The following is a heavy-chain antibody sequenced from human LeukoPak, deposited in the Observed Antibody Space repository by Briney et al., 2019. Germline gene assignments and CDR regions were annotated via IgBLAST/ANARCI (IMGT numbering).Heavy chain of an antibody. V-gene: IGHV1-18*01. CDR2: INAYNGGT. D-gene: IGHD2-2*01. J-gene: IGHJ6*03. CDR1: GYTFTNYG. CDR3: ARWGLVAPGTYYYYYMDV. Sequence: ASVKVSCKASGYTFTNYGVSWVRQAPGQGLEWMGWINAYNGGTRYAQNLQGRLTMTTDTSTSMAFMELRSLRPDDTAVYFCARWGLVAPGTYYYYYMDVWGRGTTVTVSS.